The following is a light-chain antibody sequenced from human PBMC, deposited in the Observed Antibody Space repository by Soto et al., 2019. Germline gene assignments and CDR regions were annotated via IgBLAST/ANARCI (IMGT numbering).Light chain of an antibody. CDR2: AAS. CDR1: QTINTY. J-gene: IGKJ4*01. CDR3: QQSFSTLLT. V-gene: IGKV1-39*01. Sequence: DIQMTQSPSSLSASVGDRVTITCRASQTINTYLNWYQEKPGKAPKLLIYAASSLQSGVPSRFSGSGSGTDFTLTFSSLQPEDFTTYFCQQSFSTLLTFGGGTEVEIK.